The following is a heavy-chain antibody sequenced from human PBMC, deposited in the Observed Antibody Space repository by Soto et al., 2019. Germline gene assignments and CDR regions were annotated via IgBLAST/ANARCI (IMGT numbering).Heavy chain of an antibody. Sequence: QVQLVESGGGVVQPGRSLRLSCAASGFTFISYGMHWVRQAPGKGLQWVAFISYDGSDRYYEDSVKGRFTISRGNSKNTLYLQINSLRPEDTAVYYCARATNYYYGMDVWGQGTTVTVSS. V-gene: IGHV3-33*05. CDR1: GFTFISYG. D-gene: IGHD1-1*01. J-gene: IGHJ6*02. CDR2: ISYDGSDR. CDR3: ARATNYYYGMDV.